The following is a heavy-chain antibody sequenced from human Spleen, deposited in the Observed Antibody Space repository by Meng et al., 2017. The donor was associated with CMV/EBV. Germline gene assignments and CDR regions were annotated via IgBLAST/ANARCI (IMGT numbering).Heavy chain of an antibody. CDR3: AREQCSGGSCPAWAFDI. Sequence: GESLKISCAASGFTFSSYSMNWVRQAPGKGLEWVSYISSSGSTIYYADSVKGRFTISRDNAKNSLYLQMNSLRAEDTAVYYCAREQCSGGSCPAWAFDIWGQGTMVTVSS. V-gene: IGHV3-48*04. D-gene: IGHD2-15*01. CDR1: GFTFSSYS. J-gene: IGHJ3*02. CDR2: ISSSGSTI.